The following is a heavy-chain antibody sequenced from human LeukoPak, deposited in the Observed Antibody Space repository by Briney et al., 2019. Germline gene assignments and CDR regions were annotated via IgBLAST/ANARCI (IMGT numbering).Heavy chain of an antibody. CDR3: AEAGYYYGSGSPSGYFDY. V-gene: IGHV3-66*01. J-gene: IGHJ4*02. CDR1: GFTVSSNY. D-gene: IGHD3-10*01. Sequence: GRALRLSCAASGFTVSSNYMSWVRQAQGKGLEWGSVIYSGGSTYYADSVKGRFTISRDISKNTLYLQMNSLRAEDTAVYYCAEAGYYYGSGSPSGYFDYWGQGTLVTVSS. CDR2: IYSGGST.